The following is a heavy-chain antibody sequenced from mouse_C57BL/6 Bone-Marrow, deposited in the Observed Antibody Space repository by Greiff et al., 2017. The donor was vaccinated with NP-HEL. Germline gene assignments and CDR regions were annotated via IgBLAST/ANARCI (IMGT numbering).Heavy chain of an antibody. J-gene: IGHJ4*01. V-gene: IGHV1-52*01. CDR2: IDPSDSET. Sequence: VQLQQSGAELVRPGSSVKLSCKASGYTFTSYWMHWVKQRPIQGLEWIGNIDPSDSETHYNQKFKDKATLTVDKSSSTAYMQLSSLTSEDAAVYYCARRGHYDGAMDYWGQGTSVTVSS. CDR1: GYTFTSYW. D-gene: IGHD1-2*01. CDR3: ARRGHYDGAMDY.